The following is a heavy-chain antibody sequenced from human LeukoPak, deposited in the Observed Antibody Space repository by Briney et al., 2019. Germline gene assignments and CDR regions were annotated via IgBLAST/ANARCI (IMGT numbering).Heavy chain of an antibody. CDR3: ARENSGYDCPFDY. J-gene: IGHJ4*02. D-gene: IGHD5-12*01. Sequence: SETLSLTCTVSGGSIRSYYWSWIRQPPGKGLEWIGYIYYSGSTKYNPSLKSRVTISLDTSKNQFSLKLSSVTPEDTAVYYCARENSGYDCPFDYWGQGTLVTVSS. CDR1: GGSIRSYY. CDR2: IYYSGST. V-gene: IGHV4-59*12.